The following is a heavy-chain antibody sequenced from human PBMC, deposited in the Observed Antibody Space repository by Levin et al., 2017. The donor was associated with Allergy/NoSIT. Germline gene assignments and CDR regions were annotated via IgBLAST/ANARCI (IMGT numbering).Heavy chain of an antibody. Sequence: GESLKISCAASGFTVSSYYMSWVRQAPGKGLEWVSVIYSGGSTYYADSVKGRFTISRDNSKNTLYLQMNSLRAEDTAVYYCARDAVSVAGTSDAFDIWGQGTMVTVAS. CDR3: ARDAVSVAGTSDAFDI. V-gene: IGHV3-66*02. D-gene: IGHD6-19*01. J-gene: IGHJ3*02. CDR2: IYSGGST. CDR1: GFTVSSYY.